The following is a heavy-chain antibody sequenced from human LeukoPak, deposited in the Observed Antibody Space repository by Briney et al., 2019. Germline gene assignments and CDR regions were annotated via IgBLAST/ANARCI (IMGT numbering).Heavy chain of an antibody. D-gene: IGHD6-19*01. CDR3: AIQPHGVYSSGWYDDY. Sequence: ESLKISYRGSGYSFTSNWIGWVRRMPGKGLEGLGIIYPGDYYTRYSPAFQGKVTITADKSTSTAYLQWRSLKASETAMYYCAIQPHGVYSSGWYDDYWGQGTLVTVSS. CDR2: IYPGDYYT. J-gene: IGHJ4*02. CDR1: GYSFTSNW. V-gene: IGHV5-51*01.